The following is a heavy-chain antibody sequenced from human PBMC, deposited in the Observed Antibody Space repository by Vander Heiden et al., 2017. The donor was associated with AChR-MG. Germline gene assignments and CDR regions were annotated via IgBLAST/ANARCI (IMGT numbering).Heavy chain of an antibody. Sequence: QVQLVESGGGVVPPGMSLRLSCAASGFTFSNSGMHWVRQAPGKGLEWVAFILYHGRQAYYADFVEGRFTISRDKSKNTLYLQMNGLRDEDTAVYYCARDESPGGVIATYSDYWGQGTLVTVSS. D-gene: IGHD3-10*01. CDR3: ARDESPGGVIATYSDY. CDR2: ILYHGRQA. V-gene: IGHV3-33*01. J-gene: IGHJ4*02. CDR1: GFTFSNSG.